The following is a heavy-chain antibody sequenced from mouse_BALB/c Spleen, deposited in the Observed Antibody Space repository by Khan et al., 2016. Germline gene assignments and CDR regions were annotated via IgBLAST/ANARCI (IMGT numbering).Heavy chain of an antibody. D-gene: IGHD2-1*01. Sequence: QVQLKQSGPGLVQPSQSLSITCTASGFSLTSYGVHWVRQSPGQGLEWLGVIWSGGGTDYNAAFISSLSTSKDNSPSKAFFTMNSLQADDTAIYSCVRNVGGNWFPYWGQGTLVTVSA. V-gene: IGHV2-4-1*01. CDR1: GFSLTSYG. CDR2: IWSGGGT. CDR3: VRNVGGNWFPY. J-gene: IGHJ3*01.